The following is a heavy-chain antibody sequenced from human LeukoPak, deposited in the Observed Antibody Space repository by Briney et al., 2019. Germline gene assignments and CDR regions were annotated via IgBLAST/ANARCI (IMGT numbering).Heavy chain of an antibody. CDR3: TLYNY. V-gene: IGHV1-3*03. D-gene: IGHD1-14*01. Sequence: AAVNETLKYSGYTFSKHEKHWLRQPRAQGLEWMGCINSDNGDTKYSQEFQGRVTITRDTSATTGYMELSSLRSEDTAVYYCTLYNYWGQGTLVTVSS. CDR2: INSDNGDT. CDR1: GYTFSKHE. J-gene: IGHJ4*02.